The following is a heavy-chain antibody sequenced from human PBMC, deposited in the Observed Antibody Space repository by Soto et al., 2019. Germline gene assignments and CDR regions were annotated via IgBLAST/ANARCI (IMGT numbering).Heavy chain of an antibody. J-gene: IGHJ6*03. V-gene: IGHV4-34*01. CDR2: INHSGST. D-gene: IGHD3-3*01. Sequence: QVQLQQWGAGLLKPSETLSLTCAVYGGSFSGYYWSWIRQPPGKGLEWIGEINHSGSTNYNPSLKSRVTISVDTTKNQFSLKLSSVTAADTAVYYCARGYYDFWSGYLPYYYYYYMDVWGKGTTVTVSS. CDR1: GGSFSGYY. CDR3: ARGYYDFWSGYLPYYYYYYMDV.